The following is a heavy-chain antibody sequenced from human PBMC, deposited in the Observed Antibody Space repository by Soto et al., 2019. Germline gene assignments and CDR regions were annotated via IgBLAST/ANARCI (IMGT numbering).Heavy chain of an antibody. CDR3: ARHIAVSGTRGFDF. CDR2: IYLSGAT. J-gene: IGHJ4*01. V-gene: IGHV4-4*02. CDR1: GGSISTNW. D-gene: IGHD6-19*01. Sequence: QVQLQESGPGLMKPSGTLSLTCAVSGGSISTNWWSWVRRPPGTGMEWIGEIYLSGATNYNPSLKNRITMSVDKSQNHLSQNLNSVTAADTAVYYCARHIAVSGTRGFDFWGHGTLVNVSS.